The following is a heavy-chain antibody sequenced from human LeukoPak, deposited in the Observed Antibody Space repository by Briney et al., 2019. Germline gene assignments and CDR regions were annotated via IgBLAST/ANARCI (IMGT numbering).Heavy chain of an antibody. CDR3: ASLPRGYSYGYGDAFDI. CDR1: GGSLSSYY. V-gene: IGHV4-4*07. CDR2: IYTSGST. D-gene: IGHD5-18*01. J-gene: IGHJ3*02. Sequence: SETLSLTCPVSGGSLSSYYWSWIRQPAGKGLEWIGRIYTSGSTNYNPSLKSRVTMSVDTSKNQFSLKLSSVTAADTAVYYCASLPRGYSYGYGDAFDIWGQGTMVTVPS.